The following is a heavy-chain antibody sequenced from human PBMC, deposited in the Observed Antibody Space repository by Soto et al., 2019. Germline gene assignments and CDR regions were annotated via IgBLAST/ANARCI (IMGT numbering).Heavy chain of an antibody. V-gene: IGHV3-15*01. J-gene: IGHJ4*02. Sequence: EVQLVESGGGLVKPGGSLRLSCVVSGISLDSAWINWVRQAPGKGLEWVAQAKRKAAGGAIDYAAPVKCRFTISRDDSRNMAYLQMNSLKIEDTALYYCTTGYGSLWYGWGQGTLVTVSS. CDR2: AKRKAAGGAI. CDR3: TTGYGSLWYG. D-gene: IGHD6-19*01. CDR1: GISLDSAW.